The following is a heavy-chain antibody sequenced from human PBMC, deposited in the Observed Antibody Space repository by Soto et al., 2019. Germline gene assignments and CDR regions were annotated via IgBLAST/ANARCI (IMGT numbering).Heavy chain of an antibody. D-gene: IGHD3-9*01. CDR3: ARVLRYFDTPYGMDV. CDR2: IGGSGRNT. CDR1: GFTFSNHA. Sequence: EVQRLESGEGLVQPGGSLKLSCAASGFTFSNHAMSWVRQAPGKGLEWVSGIGGSGRNTYYADSVKGRFTISRDNSQNTLFLQMNSLRAEDTAEYYCARVLRYFDTPYGMDVWGQGTTVTVSS. V-gene: IGHV3-23*01. J-gene: IGHJ6*02.